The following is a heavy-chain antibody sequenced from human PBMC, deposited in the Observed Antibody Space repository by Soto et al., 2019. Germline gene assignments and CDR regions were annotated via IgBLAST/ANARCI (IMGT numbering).Heavy chain of an antibody. V-gene: IGHV4-39*01. CDR3: ARQQTYYDFWSGYYIGRWFDP. J-gene: IGHJ5*02. Sequence: LSLTCTVSGGSISSSSYYWGWIRQPPGKGLEWIGSIYYSGSTYYNPSLKSRVTISVDTSKNQFSLKLSSVTAADTAVYYCARQQTYYDFWSGYYIGRWFDPWGQGTLVTVSS. CDR2: IYYSGST. CDR1: GGSISSSSYY. D-gene: IGHD3-3*01.